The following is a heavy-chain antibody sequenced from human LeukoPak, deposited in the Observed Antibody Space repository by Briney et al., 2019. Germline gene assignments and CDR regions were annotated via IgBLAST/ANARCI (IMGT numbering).Heavy chain of an antibody. J-gene: IGHJ5*02. Sequence: GGSLRLSCAASGFTFSSYWMHWVRQAPGKGLVWVSRINSDGGSTSYADSVKGRFTISRDNAKNTLYRQMNSLRAEDTAVYYCAGGVVPTLFDPWGQGTLVTVSS. CDR2: INSDGGST. CDR1: GFTFSSYW. D-gene: IGHD3-16*01. V-gene: IGHV3-74*01. CDR3: AGGVVPTLFDP.